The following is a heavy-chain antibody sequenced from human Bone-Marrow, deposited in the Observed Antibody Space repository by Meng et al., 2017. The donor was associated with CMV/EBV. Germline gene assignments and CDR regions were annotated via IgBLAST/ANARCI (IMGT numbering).Heavy chain of an antibody. D-gene: IGHD3-22*01. CDR1: GFTFSSYS. CDR3: AREGDYYDSSGYYDY. V-gene: IGHV3-21*01. Sequence: GGSLRLSCAASGFTFSSYSMNWVRQAPGKGLEWVSSISSSSSYIYYADSVKGRFTISRDNAKNSLYLQMNSLRAEDTAVYYCAREGDYYDSSGYYDYWGQGTLVTVSS. CDR2: ISSSSSYI. J-gene: IGHJ4*02.